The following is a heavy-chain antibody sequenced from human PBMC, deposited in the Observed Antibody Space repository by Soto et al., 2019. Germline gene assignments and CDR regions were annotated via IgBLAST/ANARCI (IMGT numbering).Heavy chain of an antibody. CDR1: GHTLSELS. Sequence: QVQLVQSGAEAKKPGASVKVSCKVSGHTLSELSMHWVRQAPGKGLEWMGGFDPEEGETISAQKVQGRVTITEDTSTDSIYMELSSLRSEDTAVYYCAEGGTRWVHSPFEYWGQGKLVTISS. D-gene: IGHD1-1*01. CDR3: AEGGTRWVHSPFEY. CDR2: FDPEEGET. J-gene: IGHJ4*02. V-gene: IGHV1-24*01.